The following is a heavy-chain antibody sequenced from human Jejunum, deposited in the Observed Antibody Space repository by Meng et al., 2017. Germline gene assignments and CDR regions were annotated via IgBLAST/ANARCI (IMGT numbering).Heavy chain of an antibody. CDR2: LWYDGSNQ. CDR1: GFSFSTYA. Sequence: GESLKISCAASGFSFSTYAIHWVRQGPGKGLEWVAVLWYDGSNQYYGDSVKGRFTISRDHSKNTLYLQMDSLRAEDTAVYYCARTPATDWYFALWGRGTLVTVSS. V-gene: IGHV3-33*01. J-gene: IGHJ2*01. D-gene: IGHD2-21*02. CDR3: ARTPATDWYFAL.